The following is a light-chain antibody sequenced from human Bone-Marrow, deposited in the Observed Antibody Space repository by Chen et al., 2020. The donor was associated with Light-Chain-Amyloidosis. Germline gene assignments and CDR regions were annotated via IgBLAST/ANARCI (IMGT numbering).Light chain of an antibody. CDR1: SGDVGTYNY. CDR3: SSFTSSSSYV. CDR2: AVS. J-gene: IGLJ1*01. V-gene: IGLV2-14*01. Sequence: QSALTQPASGSGSPGQAIPLSRTGTSGDVGTYNYVSWYQQHPGKAPKVMIYAVSNRPSGVSNRFSGSKSGNTASLTISGLQAEDEADYYCSSFTSSSSYVFGPGTKVTVL.